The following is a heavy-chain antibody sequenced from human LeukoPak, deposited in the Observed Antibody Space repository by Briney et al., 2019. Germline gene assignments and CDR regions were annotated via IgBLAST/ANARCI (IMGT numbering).Heavy chain of an antibody. J-gene: IGHJ5*02. V-gene: IGHV1-8*01. D-gene: IGHD2-2*02. Sequence: GASVTVSFKASGYTFTSYDINWVRQATGQGLGWMGGMNPNSGNTGYAQKFQGRVTMTRNTSISTAYMELSSLRSEDTAVYYCARGGTSCYNCNWFDPWGQGTLVTVSS. CDR1: GYTFTSYD. CDR3: ARGGTSCYNCNWFDP. CDR2: MNPNSGNT.